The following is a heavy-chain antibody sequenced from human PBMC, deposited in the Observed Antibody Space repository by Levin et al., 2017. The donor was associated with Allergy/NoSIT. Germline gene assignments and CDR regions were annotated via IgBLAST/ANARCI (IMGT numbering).Heavy chain of an antibody. CDR2: IYYSGST. CDR1: GGSVSSGSYY. V-gene: IGHV4-61*01. Sequence: SQTLSLTCTVSGGSVSSGSYYWSWIRQPPGKGLEWIGYIYYSGSTNYNPSLKSRVTISVDTSKNQFSLKLSSVTAADTAVYYCARNVDGGNAYNWFDPWGQGTLVTVSS. CDR3: ARNVDGGNAYNWFDP. D-gene: IGHD4-23*01. J-gene: IGHJ5*02.